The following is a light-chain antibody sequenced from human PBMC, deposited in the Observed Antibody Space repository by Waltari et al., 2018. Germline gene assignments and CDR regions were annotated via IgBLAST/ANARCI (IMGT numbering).Light chain of an antibody. CDR2: DAS. CDR1: QSVSRY. Sequence: DIVLSQSPATLSLSPGERAILSCRASQSVSRYLAWYQQKPGQAPRLLIYDASNRATGIPVRFSGSGSGTDFTITISSLGPEDFAVYYCLQHSDWPRFTFGPGTKVDIK. V-gene: IGKV3-11*01. CDR3: LQHSDWPRFT. J-gene: IGKJ3*01.